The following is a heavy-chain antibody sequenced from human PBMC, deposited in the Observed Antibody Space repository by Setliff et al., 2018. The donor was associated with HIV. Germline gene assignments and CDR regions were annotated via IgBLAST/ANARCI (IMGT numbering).Heavy chain of an antibody. Sequence: ASVKVSCKASGYTFTDFYIHWMRQAPGQGLEWLGRIDPKSGVANYLKKFQGRVIMTRDTSTNTAYMELIRPRFDDTAVYFCARAHFLVAMTRNWFDPWGQGPLVTVSS. CDR3: ARAHFLVAMTRNWFDP. D-gene: IGHD5-12*01. J-gene: IGHJ5*02. CDR1: GYTFTDFY. CDR2: IDPKSGVA. V-gene: IGHV1-2*06.